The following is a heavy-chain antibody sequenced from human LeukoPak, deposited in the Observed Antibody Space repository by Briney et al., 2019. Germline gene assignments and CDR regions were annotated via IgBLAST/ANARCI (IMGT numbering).Heavy chain of an antibody. CDR1: GGSISSYY. J-gene: IGHJ3*02. V-gene: IGHV4-4*07. D-gene: IGHD6-13*01. Sequence: PSETLSLTCTVSGGSISSYYWSWIRQPAGKGLEWIGRIYTSGSTNYNPSLKSRVTMSVDTSRNQFSLKLSSVTAADTAVYYCASNRRQLDAFDIWGQGTMVTVSS. CDR2: IYTSGST. CDR3: ASNRRQLDAFDI.